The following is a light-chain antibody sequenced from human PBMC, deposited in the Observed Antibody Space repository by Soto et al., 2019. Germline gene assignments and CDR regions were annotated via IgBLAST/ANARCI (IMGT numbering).Light chain of an antibody. CDR3: QQYDGWPRT. CDR1: QRVGIN. Sequence: EIVTTQSRATLSVSPGETATLSCRASQRVGINLAWYQQKPGQAPRLLIYSASTRASGIPDRFSGSGSGTEFTLTISSLQSEDFAFFYCQQYDGWPRTFGQGTKVDI. CDR2: SAS. J-gene: IGKJ1*01. V-gene: IGKV3-15*01.